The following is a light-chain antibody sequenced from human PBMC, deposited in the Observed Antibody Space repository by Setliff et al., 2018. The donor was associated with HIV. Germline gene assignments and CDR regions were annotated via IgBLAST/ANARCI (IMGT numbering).Light chain of an antibody. V-gene: IGLV2-14*02. CDR3: SSYAITNTLP. Sequence: QSVLTQPASVSGSPGQSITISCTGISSDVVTYKLVSWYQQYPGKAPKLMIYEGSKRPSGVSNRFSGSQSGNTASLTISGLQAEDEADYYCSSYAITNTLPFGTGTRSPS. CDR1: SSDVVTYKL. J-gene: IGLJ1*01. CDR2: EGS.